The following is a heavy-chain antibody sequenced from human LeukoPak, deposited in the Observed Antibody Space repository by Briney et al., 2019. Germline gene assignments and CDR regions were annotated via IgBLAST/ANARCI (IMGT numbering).Heavy chain of an antibody. CDR3: SKAKQSCGGNCAGPSEC. CDR1: GFTFSNYA. V-gene: IGHV3-23*01. J-gene: IGHJ4*02. D-gene: IGHD2-21*02. Sequence: GGSLRLSCVASGFTFSNYAMSWVRQAPGKGLEWVSFISGSGGTTNYAESVKGRFTVSRDNPKNTLFLQMNSLRDEDTAQYFCSKAKQSCGGNCAGPSECWGQGTLVTVSS. CDR2: ISGSGGTT.